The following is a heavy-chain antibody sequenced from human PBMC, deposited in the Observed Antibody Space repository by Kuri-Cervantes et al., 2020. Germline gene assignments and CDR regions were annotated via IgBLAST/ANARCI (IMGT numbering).Heavy chain of an antibody. CDR3: ASASWGSSGWFPTDY. CDR1: GFTFSSYA. D-gene: IGHD6-19*01. Sequence: GESLKISCAASGFTFSSYAMHWVRQAPGKGLEWVAVISYDGSNKYYADSVKGRFTISRDNSKNTLYLQMNSLRAEDTAVYYCASASWGSSGWFPTDYWGQGTLVTVSS. V-gene: IGHV3-30-3*01. CDR2: ISYDGSNK. J-gene: IGHJ4*02.